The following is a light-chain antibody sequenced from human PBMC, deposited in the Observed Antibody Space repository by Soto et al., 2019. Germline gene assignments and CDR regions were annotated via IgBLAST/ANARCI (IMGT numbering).Light chain of an antibody. Sequence: QSVLTQPPSVSGAPGQRVTISCTGSSSYIGAGYDVHWYQQLPGTAPKLLIYANTNRPSGVPDRFSGAKSAASSAPAITGLQAEDEDDYYCQSYDDSLGGHVIFGGGTKLTVL. CDR2: ANT. CDR3: QSYDDSLGGHVI. V-gene: IGLV1-40*01. CDR1: SSYIGAGYD. J-gene: IGLJ2*01.